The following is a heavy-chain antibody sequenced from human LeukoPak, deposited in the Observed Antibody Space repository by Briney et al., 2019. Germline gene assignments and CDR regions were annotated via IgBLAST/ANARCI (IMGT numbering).Heavy chain of an antibody. Sequence: SETLSLTCAVYHGSFSGYYRGWIRQPPGKGLEWIGEINDSGRTNYNPSLKSRVTISVDTSKNQFSLKLSSVTVADTAVYYCASRIVPSTDFDYWGQGSLVTVSS. J-gene: IGHJ4*02. V-gene: IGHV4-34*01. CDR3: ASRIVPSTDFDY. CDR2: INDSGRT. D-gene: IGHD5-12*01. CDR1: HGSFSGYY.